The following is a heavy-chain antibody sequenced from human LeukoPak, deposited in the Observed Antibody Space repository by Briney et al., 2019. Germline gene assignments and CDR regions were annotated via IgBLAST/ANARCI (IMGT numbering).Heavy chain of an antibody. CDR1: VFTFSSYS. V-gene: IGHV3-30*04. D-gene: IGHD3-22*01. CDR2: ISYDGSNK. Sequence: PGRSLRLSCAASVFTFSSYSMHWVRQAPGKGLEWVAVISYDGSNKYYADSVKGRFTISRDNSKNTLYLQMNSLRAEDTAVYYCAREGDYYDSSGPNDAFDIWGQGTMVTVSS. CDR3: AREGDYYDSSGPNDAFDI. J-gene: IGHJ3*02.